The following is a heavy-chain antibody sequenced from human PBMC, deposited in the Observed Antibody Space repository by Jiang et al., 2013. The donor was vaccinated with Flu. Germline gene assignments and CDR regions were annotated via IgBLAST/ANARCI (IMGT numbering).Heavy chain of an antibody. CDR2: TYYRSKWYN. V-gene: IGHV6-1*01. CDR3: AREKEKGAVAGFDAFDI. Sequence: RTYYRSKWYNDYAVSVKSRITINPDTSKNQFSLQLNSVTPEDTAVYYCAREKEKGAVAGFDAFDIWGQGTMVTVSS. J-gene: IGHJ3*02. D-gene: IGHD6-19*01.